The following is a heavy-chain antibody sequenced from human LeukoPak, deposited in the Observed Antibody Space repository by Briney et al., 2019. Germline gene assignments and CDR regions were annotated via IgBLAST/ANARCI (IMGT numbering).Heavy chain of an antibody. V-gene: IGHV3-23*01. CDR1: GFTFSSYG. CDR3: AKDRIAAAGRNDYNWFDP. J-gene: IGHJ5*02. CDR2: ISGSGGST. Sequence: PGGSLRLSCAASGFTFSSYGMSWVRQAPGKGLEWVSAISGSGGSTYYADSVKGRFTVSRDNSKNTLYLQMNSLRAEDTAVYYCAKDRIAAAGRNDYNWFDPWGQGTLVTVSS. D-gene: IGHD6-13*01.